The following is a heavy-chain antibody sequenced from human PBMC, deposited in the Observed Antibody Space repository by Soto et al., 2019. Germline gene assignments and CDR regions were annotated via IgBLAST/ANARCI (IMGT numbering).Heavy chain of an antibody. V-gene: IGHV3-48*03. D-gene: IGHD2-15*01. J-gene: IGHJ6*02. Sequence: LRLSCAASGFTFSSYEMNWVRQAPGKGLEWVSYISSSGSTIYYADSVKGRFTISRDNAKNSLYLQMNSLRAEDTAVYYCAGGGTYYYYYGMDVWAKGPRSPSP. CDR2: ISSSGSTI. CDR1: GFTFSSYE. CDR3: AGGGTYYYYYGMDV.